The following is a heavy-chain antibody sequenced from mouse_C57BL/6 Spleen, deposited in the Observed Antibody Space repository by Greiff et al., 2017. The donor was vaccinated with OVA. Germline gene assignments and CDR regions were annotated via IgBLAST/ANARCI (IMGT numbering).Heavy chain of an antibody. CDR3: ARGGYYSNGYFDV. V-gene: IGHV1-76*01. CDR2: IYPGSGNT. D-gene: IGHD2-5*01. CDR1: GYTFTDYY. J-gene: IGHJ1*03. Sequence: VQLQESGAELVRPGASVKLSCKASGYTFTDYYINWVKQRPGQGLEWIARIYPGSGNTYYHEKFKGKATLTAEKSSSTAYMQLSSLTSEDSAVYFCARGGYYSNGYFDVWGTGTTVTVSS.